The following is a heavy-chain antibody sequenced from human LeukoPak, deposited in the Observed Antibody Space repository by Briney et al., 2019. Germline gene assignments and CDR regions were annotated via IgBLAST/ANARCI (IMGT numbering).Heavy chain of an antibody. CDR3: ARGLKVVVTALGY. Sequence: PGGSLRLSCAASGFTFDDYGMSWVRHAPGKGLEWVFGINLNGGSTGYADSVKRRFTISRDNAKNSLYLQMNSLRAEDTALYYCARGLKVVVTALGYWGQGTLVTVSS. CDR1: GFTFDDYG. V-gene: IGHV3-20*04. D-gene: IGHD2-21*02. CDR2: INLNGGST. J-gene: IGHJ4*02.